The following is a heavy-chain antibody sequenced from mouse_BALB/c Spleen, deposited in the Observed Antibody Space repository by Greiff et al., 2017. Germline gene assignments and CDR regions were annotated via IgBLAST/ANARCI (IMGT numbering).Heavy chain of an antibody. J-gene: IGHJ4*01. CDR3: GAYGYAMDY. Sequence: EVMLVESGGGLVQPGGSRKLSCAASGFTFSSFGMHWVRQAPEKGLEWVAYISSGSSTIYYADTVKGRFTISRDNPKNTLFLQMTSLRSEDTAMYYCGAYGYAMDYWGQGTSVTVSS. CDR2: ISSGSSTI. D-gene: IGHD1-1*01. V-gene: IGHV5-17*02. CDR1: GFTFSSFG.